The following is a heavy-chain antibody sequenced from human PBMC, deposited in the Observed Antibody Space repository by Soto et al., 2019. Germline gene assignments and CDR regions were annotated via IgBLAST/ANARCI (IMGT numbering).Heavy chain of an antibody. CDR2: IYYSGST. J-gene: IGHJ4*02. Sequence: PSETQSLTCTVSGGSISSSSYYWGWIRQPPGKGLEWIGSIYYSGSTYYNPSLKSRVTISVDTSKNQFSLKLSSVTAADTAVYYCARXCSMRTDTAMVTSGYWGQGTLVTVSS. CDR3: ARXCSMRTDTAMVTSGY. V-gene: IGHV4-39*01. D-gene: IGHD5-18*01. CDR1: GGSISSSSYY.